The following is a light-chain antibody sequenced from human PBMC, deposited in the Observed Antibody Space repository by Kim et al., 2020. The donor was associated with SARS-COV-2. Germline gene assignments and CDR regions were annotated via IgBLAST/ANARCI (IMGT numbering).Light chain of an antibody. CDR2: KDS. J-gene: IGLJ2*01. CDR1: ALPKQY. V-gene: IGLV3-25*03. CDR3: QSADSSGTYVV. Sequence: SYELTQPPSVSVSPGQTARITFSGDALPKQYAYWYQQKPGQAPVLVIYKDSERPSGIPERFSGSSSGTTVTLTISGVQAEDEADYYCQSADSSGTYVVFGGGTQLTVL.